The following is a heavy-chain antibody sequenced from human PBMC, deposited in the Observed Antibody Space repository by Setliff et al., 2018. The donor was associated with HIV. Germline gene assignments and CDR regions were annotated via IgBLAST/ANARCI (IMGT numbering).Heavy chain of an antibody. CDR3: ARRAGSSWFRFYFDY. D-gene: IGHD6-13*01. J-gene: IGHJ4*02. CDR2: LYWDDDK. CDR1: GFSLSTSGAA. V-gene: IGHV2-5*02. Sequence: SGPTLVNPPQTLTLTCTFSGFSLSTSGAAVGWIRQPPGKALEWLAILYWDDDKRYTPSLNNRLTVTKGTSKNQVVLTMTNVDPVDTATYFCARRAGSSWFRFYFDYWGQGALVTVSS.